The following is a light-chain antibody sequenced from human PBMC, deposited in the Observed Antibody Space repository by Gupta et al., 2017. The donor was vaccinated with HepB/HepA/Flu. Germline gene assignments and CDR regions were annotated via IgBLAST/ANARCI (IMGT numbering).Light chain of an antibody. J-gene: IGLJ2*01. CDR1: SSDIGAYNY. Sequence: QSALTQPRSVSGSPGQSVTLSCTGTSSDIGAYNYVSWYQQHPNKAPKLMIYDVSKRPSVVPDRFSGSKSGNTASLTISGLQAEDEADYYCCSYAGSYTFEVFGGGTKLTVL. CDR2: DVS. CDR3: CSYAGSYTFEV. V-gene: IGLV2-11*01.